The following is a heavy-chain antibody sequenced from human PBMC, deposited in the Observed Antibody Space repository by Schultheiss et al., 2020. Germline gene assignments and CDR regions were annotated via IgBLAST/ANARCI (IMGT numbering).Heavy chain of an antibody. D-gene: IGHD3-10*01. CDR3: ARGTGELDY. V-gene: IGHV3-21*04. J-gene: IGHJ4*02. CDR1: GGSISNYY. Sequence: ETLSLTCAVSGGSISNYYWSWIRQPPGKGLEWVSSISSSSSYIYYADSVKGRFTISRDNAKNSLYLQMNSLRAEDTAIYYCARGTGELDYWGQGTLVTVSS. CDR2: ISSSSSYI.